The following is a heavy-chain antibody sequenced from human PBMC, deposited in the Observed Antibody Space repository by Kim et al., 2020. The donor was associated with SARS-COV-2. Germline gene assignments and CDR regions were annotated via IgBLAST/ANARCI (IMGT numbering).Heavy chain of an antibody. Sequence: SETLSLTCTVSGGSISSSSYYWGWIRQPPGKGLEWIGSIYYSGSTYYNPSLKSRVTISVDTSKNQFSLMLSSVTAADTAVYYCAGWSYVWFDPWGQGTLVTVSS. J-gene: IGHJ5*02. CDR1: GGSISSSSYY. CDR3: AGWSYVWFDP. V-gene: IGHV4-39*01. CDR2: IYYSGST. D-gene: IGHD3-16*01.